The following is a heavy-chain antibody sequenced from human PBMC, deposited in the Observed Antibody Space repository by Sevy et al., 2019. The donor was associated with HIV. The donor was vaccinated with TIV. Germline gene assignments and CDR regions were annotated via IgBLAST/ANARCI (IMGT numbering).Heavy chain of an antibody. CDR3: AGGRFDSSGSFDAFDI. CDR1: GFTVVSYA. D-gene: IGHD3-22*01. J-gene: IGHJ3*02. V-gene: IGHV3-23*01. Sequence: VGSLRLSCKPSGFTVVSYAMNWVRQAPGKGLEWVSTIYGSGSTTYHADSLRGRFSISRDDSTNTLYLQMNSLKTEDTAVYYCAGGRFDSSGSFDAFDIWGQGTMVTVSS. CDR2: IYGSGSTT.